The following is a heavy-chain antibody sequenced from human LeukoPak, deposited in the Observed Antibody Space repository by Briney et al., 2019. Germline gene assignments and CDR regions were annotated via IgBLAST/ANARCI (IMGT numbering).Heavy chain of an antibody. CDR2: ISYIGST. D-gene: IGHD3-3*01. CDR1: ADSFSSHY. V-gene: IGHV4-59*08. J-gene: IGHJ4*02. Sequence: SETLSLTCAVSADSFSSHYWTWIRQPPGKGLEWIGYISYIGSTNYNPSLKSRVTISIDTSKNQFSLKLSSVTAADTAVYYCARLDLLRSTFDYWGQGTLVTVSS. CDR3: ARLDLLRSTFDY.